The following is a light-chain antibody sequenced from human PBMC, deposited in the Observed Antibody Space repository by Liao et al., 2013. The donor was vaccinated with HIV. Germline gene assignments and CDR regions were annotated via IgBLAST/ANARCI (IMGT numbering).Light chain of an antibody. J-gene: IGLJ2*01. CDR3: QVWDSSSDHVV. Sequence: SYELTQPPSVSVAPGKTARITCGGNNIGSKSVQWYQQKPGQAPLLVIYYDTDRPSGIPERFSGSKSGTTATLTISRVEAGDEADYYCQVWDSSSDHVVFGGGTKLTVL. CDR1: NIGSKS. CDR2: YDT. V-gene: IGLV3-21*01.